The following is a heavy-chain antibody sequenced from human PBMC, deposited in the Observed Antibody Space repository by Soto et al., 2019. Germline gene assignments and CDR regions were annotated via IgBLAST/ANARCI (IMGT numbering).Heavy chain of an antibody. D-gene: IGHD5-18*01. CDR1: GFTFSSYS. J-gene: IGHJ3*02. CDR3: ARDISVDTAGMDAFDI. CDR2: ISSSSSYI. V-gene: IGHV3-21*01. Sequence: GGSVRLSCAASGFTFSSYSMNWVRQAPGKGLEWVSSISSSSSYIYYADSVKGRFTISRDNAKNSLYLQMNSLRAEDTAVYYCARDISVDTAGMDAFDIWGQGTMVTVSS.